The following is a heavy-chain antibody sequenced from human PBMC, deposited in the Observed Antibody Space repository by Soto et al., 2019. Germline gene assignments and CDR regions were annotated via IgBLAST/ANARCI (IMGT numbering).Heavy chain of an antibody. J-gene: IGHJ4*02. Sequence: PSETLSLTCAVYGGSFSGYYWTWIRQSQEKGLEWIGEINHSGSTSYNPSLKSRVTISVDTSKNEFSLKLTSIAAADTAVYYCARGSPDGHTDKWGQGTLVTGSS. CDR3: ARGSPDGHTDK. V-gene: IGHV4-34*01. CDR1: GGSFSGYY. CDR2: INHSGST.